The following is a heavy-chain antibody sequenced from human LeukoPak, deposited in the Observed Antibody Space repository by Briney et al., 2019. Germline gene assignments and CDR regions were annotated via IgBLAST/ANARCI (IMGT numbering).Heavy chain of an antibody. J-gene: IGHJ3*02. V-gene: IGHV3-30*02. D-gene: IGHD1-26*01. Sequence: GGSLRLSCAASGFTFSSYGMHWVRQAPGKGLEWVAFIRYDGSNKYYADSVKGRFTISRDNSKNTLYLQMNSLRAEDTAVYYCARDPRATRKGGAFDIWGQGTMVTVSS. CDR1: GFTFSSYG. CDR3: ARDPRATRKGGAFDI. CDR2: IRYDGSNK.